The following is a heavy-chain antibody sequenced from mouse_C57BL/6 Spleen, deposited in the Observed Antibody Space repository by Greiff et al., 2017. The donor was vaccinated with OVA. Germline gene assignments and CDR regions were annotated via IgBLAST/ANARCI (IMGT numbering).Heavy chain of an antibody. V-gene: IGHV1-54*01. CDR2: INPGSGGT. Sequence: QVQLQQSGAELVRPGTSVKVSCKASGYDFTNYLIEWVKQRPGQGLEWIGGINPGSGGTNYNEKFKGKATLTADKSSSTAYMQLSSLTSEDSAVYFCARGRELSYFDYWGQGTTLTVSS. J-gene: IGHJ2*01. CDR3: ARGRELSYFDY. CDR1: GYDFTNYL.